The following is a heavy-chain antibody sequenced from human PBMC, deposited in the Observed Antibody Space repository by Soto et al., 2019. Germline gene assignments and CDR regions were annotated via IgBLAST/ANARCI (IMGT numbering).Heavy chain of an antibody. CDR3: AHTRSVAATHLGFDP. D-gene: IGHD2-15*01. V-gene: IGHV2-5*02. Sequence: QITLKESGPTLVKPTQTLTLTCTFSGFSLSTSGVGVGWIRQPPGKALEWLALIYWDDDKRYSPSLKSRLTTXXDXSXXQVVLTMTNMDPVDTATYYCAHTRSVAATHLGFDPWGQGTLVTVSS. J-gene: IGHJ5*02. CDR1: GFSLSTSGVG. CDR2: IYWDDDK.